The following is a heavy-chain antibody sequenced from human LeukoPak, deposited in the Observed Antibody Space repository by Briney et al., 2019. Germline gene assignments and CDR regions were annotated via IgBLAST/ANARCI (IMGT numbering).Heavy chain of an antibody. CDR2: IYYNGNT. CDR1: GGSIISSSSY. V-gene: IGHV4-39*07. CDR3: ARRSLLRTVGYYYALDV. J-gene: IGHJ6*02. Sequence: SETLSLTCTVSGGSIISSSSYWGWIRQPPKKGLEWIGAIYYNGNTYYNRSLRSRVTISVDTSKKRFSLKLSSVTAADSAVYYCARRSLLRTVGYYYALDVWGQGTTVTVSS. D-gene: IGHD1-26*01.